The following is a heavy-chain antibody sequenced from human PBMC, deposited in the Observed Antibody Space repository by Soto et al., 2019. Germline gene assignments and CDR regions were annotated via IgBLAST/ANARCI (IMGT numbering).Heavy chain of an antibody. CDR2: IYYSGST. J-gene: IGHJ5*02. V-gene: IGHV4-59*02. CDR1: VGSVSSYY. CDR3: ARDDTAMVTT. D-gene: IGHD5-18*01. Sequence: SESLSLTCTVSVGSVSSYYWSWIRQPPGKGLEWIGYIYYSGSTNYNPSLKSRVTISVDTSKNQFSLKLSSVTAADTAVYYCARDDTAMVTTWGQGTRVTVSS.